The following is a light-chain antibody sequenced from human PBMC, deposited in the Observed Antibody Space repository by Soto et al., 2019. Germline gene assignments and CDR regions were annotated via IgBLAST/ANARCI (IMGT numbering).Light chain of an antibody. V-gene: IGKV1-5*03. CDR2: KAS. CDR3: QQLNNLPFT. CDR1: QTISSG. J-gene: IGKJ5*01. Sequence: TKTKPCASMPAGSTGDRITIACVASQTISSGLAWYQQKPGKAPKLLIYKASTLKSGVPSRFSGSGSGTEFTLTISGLLPEDFATYNCQQLNNLPFTFGQGTRLEF.